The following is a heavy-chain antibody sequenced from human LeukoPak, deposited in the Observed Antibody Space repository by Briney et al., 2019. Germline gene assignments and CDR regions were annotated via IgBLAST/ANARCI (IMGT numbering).Heavy chain of an antibody. CDR3: ARGAARGVTMDWFDP. D-gene: IGHD6-6*01. J-gene: IGHJ5*02. Sequence: KPSETLSLTCTVSGGSISSYYWSWIRQPPGKGLEWIGYIYYSGSTNYNPSLKSRVTISVDTSKNQFSLKLSSVTAADTAVYYCARGAARGVTMDWFDPWGQGTLVTVSS. CDR1: GGSISSYY. CDR2: IYYSGST. V-gene: IGHV4-59*01.